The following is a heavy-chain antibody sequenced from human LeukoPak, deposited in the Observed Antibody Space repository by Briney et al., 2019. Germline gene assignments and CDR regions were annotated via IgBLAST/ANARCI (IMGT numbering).Heavy chain of an antibody. J-gene: IGHJ4*02. CDR3: ARDNDYGVDY. Sequence: GGSVRLSCAASGFTYSSYSLNWVRQVPGKGLEWVSYISSSSSYRYYADSVKGRFTISRDNAKNSLYLQMDSLRAEDTAVYYCARDNDYGVDYWGQGTLVTVYS. V-gene: IGHV3-21*01. CDR1: GFTYSSYS. CDR2: ISSSSSYR. D-gene: IGHD4-17*01.